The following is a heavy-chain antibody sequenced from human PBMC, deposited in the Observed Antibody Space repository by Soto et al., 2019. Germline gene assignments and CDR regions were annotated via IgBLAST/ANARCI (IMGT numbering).Heavy chain of an antibody. CDR2: IKQDGSEK. D-gene: IGHD2-2*01. J-gene: IGHJ6*02. V-gene: IGHV3-7*03. CDR3: ARSGLGCSSTSCYVQDYYYYYDMDV. Sequence: EVQLVESGGGLVQPGGSLRLSCAASGFTFSSYWMSWVRQAPGKGLEWVANIKQDGSEKYYVDSVKGRFTISRDNAKNSLYLQMNSLRAEDTAVYYCARSGLGCSSTSCYVQDYYYYYDMDVWGQGTTVTVSS. CDR1: GFTFSSYW.